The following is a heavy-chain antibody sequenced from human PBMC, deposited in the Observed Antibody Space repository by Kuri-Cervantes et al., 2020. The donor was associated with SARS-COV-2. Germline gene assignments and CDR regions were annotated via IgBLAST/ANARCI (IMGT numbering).Heavy chain of an antibody. D-gene: IGHD3-10*01. CDR2: INPSGGST. Sequence: ASVKVSCKASGYTFTSYYMHWVRQAPGQGLEWMGIINPSGGSTSYARKFQGRVTMTRDTSTSTVYMEPSSLRSEDTAVYYCSRLYGSGFYYFDYWGQGTLVTVSS. J-gene: IGHJ4*02. CDR1: GYTFTSYY. V-gene: IGHV1-46*01. CDR3: SRLYGSGFYYFDY.